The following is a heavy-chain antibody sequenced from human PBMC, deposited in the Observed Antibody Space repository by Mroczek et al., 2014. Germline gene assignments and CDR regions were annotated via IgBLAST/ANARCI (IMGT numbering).Heavy chain of an antibody. Sequence: EVQLVETGEAWYSLGGSLRLSCAASGFTFSSYAMSWVRQAPGKGLEWVSAISGSGGSTYYADSVKGRFTISRDNSKNTLYLQMNSLRAEDTAVYYCAKPKPNRLTGTMDYFDYWGQGTLVTVSS. V-gene: IGHV3-23*04. CDR3: AKPKPNRLTGTMDYFDY. CDR1: GFTFSSYA. CDR2: ISGSGGST. J-gene: IGHJ4*02. D-gene: IGHD1-7*01.